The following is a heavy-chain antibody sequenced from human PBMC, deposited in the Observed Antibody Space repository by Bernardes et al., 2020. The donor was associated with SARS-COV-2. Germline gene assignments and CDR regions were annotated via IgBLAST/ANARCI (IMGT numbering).Heavy chain of an antibody. V-gene: IGHV1-2*02. CDR3: ARPLGVGGTNPDYYGLDV. J-gene: IGHJ6*02. Sequence: ASVKVSCEASGYIFSGYYLHWVRQAPGQEPACMGWINCKTGGTNYAQKFQGRVTMTKDTSINTAYMELTVLRSDDTAVYYCARPLGVGGTNPDYYGLDVWGQGTTVIVSS. D-gene: IGHD1-26*01. CDR2: INCKTGGT. CDR1: GYIFSGYY.